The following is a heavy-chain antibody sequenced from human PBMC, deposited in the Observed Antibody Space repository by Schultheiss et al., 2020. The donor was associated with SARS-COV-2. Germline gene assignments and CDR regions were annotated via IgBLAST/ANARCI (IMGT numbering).Heavy chain of an antibody. J-gene: IGHJ6*02. CDR2: ISGNGANT. CDR3: ARAGGSYYYYGMDV. CDR1: GFTFSSYA. Sequence: GGSLRLSCAASGFTFSSYAMHWVRQAPGKGLEWVSTISGNGANTYYADSMKGRFTISRDNSKNTLYLQMNSLRAEDTAVYYCARAGGSYYYYGMDVWGQGTTVTVSS. D-gene: IGHD3-16*01. V-gene: IGHV3-23*01.